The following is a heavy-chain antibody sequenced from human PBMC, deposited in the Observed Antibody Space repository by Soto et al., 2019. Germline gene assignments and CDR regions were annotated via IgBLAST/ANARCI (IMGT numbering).Heavy chain of an antibody. CDR2: IKSKTDGGTT. Sequence: PVGSLRLSCAASGFTFSNAWMSWVRQAPGKGLEWVGRIKSKTDGGTTDYAAPVKGRFTISRDDSKNTLYLQMNSLKTEDTAVYYCTTEATAHWYYFDYWGQGTLVTVSS. D-gene: IGHD5-12*01. J-gene: IGHJ4*02. CDR3: TTEATAHWYYFDY. V-gene: IGHV3-15*01. CDR1: GFTFSNAW.